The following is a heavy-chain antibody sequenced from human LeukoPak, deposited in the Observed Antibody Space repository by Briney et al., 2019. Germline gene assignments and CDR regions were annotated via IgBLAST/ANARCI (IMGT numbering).Heavy chain of an antibody. CDR3: AKDSGSYYPTYYFDY. CDR2: IWYDGSNK. J-gene: IGHJ4*02. CDR1: GFTFSSYG. D-gene: IGHD1-26*01. V-gene: IGHV3-33*06. Sequence: PGRSLRLSCAASGFTFSSYGMHWVRQAPGKGLEWVAVIWYDGSNKYYADSVKGRFTISRDNSKNTLYLQMNSLRAEDTAVYYCAKDSGSYYPTYYFDYWGKGTLVTVSS.